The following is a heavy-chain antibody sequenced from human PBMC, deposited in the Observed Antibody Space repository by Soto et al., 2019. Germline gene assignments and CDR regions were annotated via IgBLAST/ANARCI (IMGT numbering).Heavy chain of an antibody. V-gene: IGHV3-21*01. CDR3: ATHCGGDCYSGGGALFFDY. D-gene: IGHD2-21*02. CDR2: ISSSSSYI. J-gene: IGHJ4*02. Sequence: GGSLRLSCAASGFTFSSYSMNWVRQAPGKGLEWVSSISSSSSYIYYADSVKGRFTISRDNAKNSLYLQMNSLRAEDTAVYYCATHCGGDCYSGGGALFFDYWGQGTLVTVSS. CDR1: GFTFSSYS.